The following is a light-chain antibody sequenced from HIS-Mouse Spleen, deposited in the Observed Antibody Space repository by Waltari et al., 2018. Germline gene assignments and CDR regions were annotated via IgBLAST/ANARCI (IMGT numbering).Light chain of an antibody. J-gene: IGKJ3*01. Sequence: DIVMTQSQDSLAVSVDEGDTITCTCSESVGYSTNNENYLAWDRQKPGQPPKLLIYWASTRESGVPERFSGSGSGTDVTLTISSLQAEDVAVYYCQQYYSIPLTFGPGTKVDIK. CDR1: ESVGYSTNNENY. CDR2: WAS. CDR3: QQYYSIPLT. V-gene: IGKV4-1*01.